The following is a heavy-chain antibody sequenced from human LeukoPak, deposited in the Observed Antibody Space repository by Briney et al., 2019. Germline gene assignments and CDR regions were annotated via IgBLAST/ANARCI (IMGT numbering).Heavy chain of an antibody. V-gene: IGHV3-30*18. Sequence: GGSLRLSCAASGFTFSSYGMHWVRQAPGKGLEWVAVISYDGSNKYYADSVKGRFTISRDNSKNTLYLQMNSLRAEDTAVYYCAKDNYELDAFDIWGQGTMVTVSS. CDR2: ISYDGSNK. D-gene: IGHD3-3*01. CDR3: AKDNYELDAFDI. CDR1: GFTFSSYG. J-gene: IGHJ3*02.